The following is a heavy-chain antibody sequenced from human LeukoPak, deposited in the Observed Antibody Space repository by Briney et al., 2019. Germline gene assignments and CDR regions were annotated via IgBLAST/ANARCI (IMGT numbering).Heavy chain of an antibody. J-gene: IGHJ4*02. CDR3: ARALNPLTGTYYFDY. CDR2: INISGST. V-gene: IGHV4-4*07. Sequence: PSETLSLTCSGSSXSINSHYGTWIRQPAGKGLEWIRRINISGSTNYSPPLKSRVTMSVDTSKNQFSLNLIFVTAADTAVYYCARALNPLTGTYYFDYWGQGTLVTVSS. D-gene: IGHD4/OR15-4a*01. CDR1: SXSINSHY.